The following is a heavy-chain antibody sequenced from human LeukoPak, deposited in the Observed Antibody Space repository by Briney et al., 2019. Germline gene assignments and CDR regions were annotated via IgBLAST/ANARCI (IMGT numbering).Heavy chain of an antibody. CDR3: ASKYCSGGSCYLGY. CDR1: GGSFSGYH. CDR2: INHSGST. Sequence: SETLSLTCAVSGGSFSGYHWSWIRQPPGKGLEWIGQINHSGSTNYNPSLKSRLTISIDKSKNQFFLNLSSVTAADAALYYCASKYCSGGSCYLGYWGQGTLVTVSS. J-gene: IGHJ4*02. V-gene: IGHV4-34*01. D-gene: IGHD2-15*01.